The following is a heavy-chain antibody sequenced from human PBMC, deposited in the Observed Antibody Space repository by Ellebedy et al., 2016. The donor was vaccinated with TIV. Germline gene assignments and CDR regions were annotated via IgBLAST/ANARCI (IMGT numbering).Heavy chain of an antibody. CDR3: ARDLMTDAFDI. CDR2: IYYSGST. V-gene: IGHV4-59*01. Sequence: SETLSLXXTVSGDSIGSYYWSWIRQPPGKGLEWIGYIYYSGSTNYNPSLKTRVTISVDTSKNQFSLKLNSVTAADTAVYYCARDLMTDAFDIWGQGTMVTVSS. J-gene: IGHJ3*02. CDR1: GDSIGSYY.